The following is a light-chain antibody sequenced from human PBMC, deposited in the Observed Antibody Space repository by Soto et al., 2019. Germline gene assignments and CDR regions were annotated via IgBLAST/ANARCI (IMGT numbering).Light chain of an antibody. CDR3: QQYNDWPPIT. CDR1: QSVRNN. J-gene: IGKJ5*01. Sequence: EIMMTQSPATLSVSPGESATLSCRASQSVRNNLAWYQHKPGQAPRLLIYYASTRATGIPARFSGSGSGTEFTLTISSRQSEDFALYYCQQYNDWPPITVGQGTRLEIK. V-gene: IGKV3-15*01. CDR2: YAS.